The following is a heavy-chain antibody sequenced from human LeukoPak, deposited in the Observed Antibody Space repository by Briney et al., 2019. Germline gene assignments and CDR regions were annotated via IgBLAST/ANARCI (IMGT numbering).Heavy chain of an antibody. CDR2: IYWDDDK. V-gene: IGHV2-5*02. D-gene: IGHD6-19*01. CDR3: THSSNIAVAGPQ. CDR1: GFSLSTSGVG. Sequence: SGPTLVKPTQTLTLTCTFSGFSLSTSGVGVGWIRQPPGKALEWLALIYWDDDKRYSPSLKSRLIITKDTSKNQVVLTMTNMDPVDTATYYCTHSSNIAVAGPQWGQGTLAPVSS. J-gene: IGHJ1*01.